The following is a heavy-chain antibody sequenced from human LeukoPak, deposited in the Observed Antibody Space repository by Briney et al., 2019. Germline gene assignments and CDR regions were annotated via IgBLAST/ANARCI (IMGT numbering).Heavy chain of an antibody. V-gene: IGHV3-33*08. J-gene: IGHJ4*02. CDR2: IRYDGSAK. D-gene: IGHD3-22*01. Sequence: GGSLRLSCAASGFTFSAYGMHWVRQAPGKGLEWVAVIRYDGSAKYYADSVKGRFTISRDNSKNTLFLQMNSLRAEDTALYYCARVFYDSGGYSLDHWGQGTLVTVSS. CDR1: GFTFSAYG. CDR3: ARVFYDSGGYSLDH.